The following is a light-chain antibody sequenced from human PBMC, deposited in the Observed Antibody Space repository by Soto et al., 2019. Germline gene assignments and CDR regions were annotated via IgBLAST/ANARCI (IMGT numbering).Light chain of an antibody. Sequence: QSVLTQPASVSGSPGQSITISCTGTSSDVGGYNYVSWYQQHPGKVPKLMIYEVSNRPSGVSDRFSGSKSGNTASLTISGLQAEDEADYYCSSYTISSTLVFGTGTKVTV. CDR3: SSYTISSTLV. CDR2: EVS. V-gene: IGLV2-14*01. CDR1: SSDVGGYNY. J-gene: IGLJ1*01.